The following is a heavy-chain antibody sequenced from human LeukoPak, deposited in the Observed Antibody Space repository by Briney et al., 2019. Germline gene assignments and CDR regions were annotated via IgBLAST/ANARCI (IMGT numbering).Heavy chain of an antibody. Sequence: ASVKVSCKASGYTFTSFAINWVRQAPGQGLEWMGWINPNSGGTNYAQKFQGRVTMTRDTSVSTAYMELSRLRSDDTAVYYCARVVGATTGWFDPWGQGTLVTVSS. CDR3: ARVVGATTGWFDP. CDR2: INPNSGGT. D-gene: IGHD1-26*01. CDR1: GYTFTSFA. V-gene: IGHV1-2*02. J-gene: IGHJ5*02.